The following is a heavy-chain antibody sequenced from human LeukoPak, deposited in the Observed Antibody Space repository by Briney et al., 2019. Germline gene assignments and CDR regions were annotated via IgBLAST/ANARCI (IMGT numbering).Heavy chain of an antibody. J-gene: IGHJ4*02. CDR3: AKDRHGHYALDY. Sequence: GGSLRLSCAASGFTFSDYYMSWIRQAPGKGLEWVSYISSSGSTIYYADSVKGRFAISRDNSKNTLYLQMNSLRPEDTSVYYCAKDRHGHYALDYCGQGTLVTVSS. CDR2: ISSSGSTI. CDR1: GFTFSDYY. V-gene: IGHV3-11*04. D-gene: IGHD4-17*01.